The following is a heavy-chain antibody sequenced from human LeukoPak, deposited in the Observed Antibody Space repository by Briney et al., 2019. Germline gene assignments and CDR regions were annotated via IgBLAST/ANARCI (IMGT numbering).Heavy chain of an antibody. J-gene: IGHJ5*02. CDR2: INPNSGGT. Sequence: ASVKVSCEASGYTFTGYYMHWVRQAPGQGLEWMGWINPNSGGTNYAQKFQGRVTMTRDTSISTAYMELSRLRSDDTAVYYCARNYYDSSGYYQNWFDPWGQGTLVTVSS. CDR3: ARNYYDSSGYYQNWFDP. V-gene: IGHV1-2*02. D-gene: IGHD3-22*01. CDR1: GYTFTGYY.